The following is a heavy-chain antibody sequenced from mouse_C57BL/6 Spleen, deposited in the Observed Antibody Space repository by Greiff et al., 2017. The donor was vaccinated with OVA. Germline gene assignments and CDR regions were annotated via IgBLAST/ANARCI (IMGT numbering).Heavy chain of an antibody. D-gene: IGHD1-2*01. CDR2: IRLKSDNYAT. J-gene: IGHJ3*01. CDR3: TATAGVAY. Sequence: EVQVEESGGGLVQPGGSMKLSCVASGFTFSNYWMNWVRQSPEKGLEWVAQIRLKSDNYATHYAESVKGRFTISRDDSKSSVYLQMNNLRAEDTGIYYCTATAGVAYWGQGTLVTVSA. CDR1: GFTFSNYW. V-gene: IGHV6-3*01.